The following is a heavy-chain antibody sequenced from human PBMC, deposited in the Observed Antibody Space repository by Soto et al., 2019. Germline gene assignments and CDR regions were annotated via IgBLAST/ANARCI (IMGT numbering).Heavy chain of an antibody. V-gene: IGHV3-23*01. D-gene: IGHD3-3*01. J-gene: IGHJ6*01. CDR1: GFTFNNYA. CDR2: ISGCDDST. Sequence: EVQLLESGGGLVQPGGSLRLSCAASGFTFNNYAMTWVRQAPGKGLEWVSTISGCDDSTYYADSVKGRLTIPRDNSKNPLYLQMSSLRAQVTALYYCVKDWIGDTCPCMDDRGQGTTVTVYS. CDR3: VKDWIGDTCPCMDD.